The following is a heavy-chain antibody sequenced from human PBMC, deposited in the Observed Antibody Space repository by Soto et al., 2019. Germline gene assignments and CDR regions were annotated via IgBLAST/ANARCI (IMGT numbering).Heavy chain of an antibody. D-gene: IGHD6-19*01. Sequence: SVKVSCKASGGTFSSYTISWVRQATGQGLEWMGRIIPILGIANYAQKFQGRVTITADKSTSTAYMELSSLRSEDTAVYYCARDLGIAVAGSFDYWGQGTLVTVSS. CDR1: GGTFSSYT. J-gene: IGHJ4*02. CDR3: ARDLGIAVAGSFDY. V-gene: IGHV1-69*04. CDR2: IIPILGIA.